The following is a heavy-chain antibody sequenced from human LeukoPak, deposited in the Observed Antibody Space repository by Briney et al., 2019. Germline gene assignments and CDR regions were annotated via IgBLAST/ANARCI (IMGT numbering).Heavy chain of an antibody. CDR1: GDSISNHAYY. CDR2: VYYTGNT. CDR3: ARLRALAGHRGAFDI. J-gene: IGHJ3*02. V-gene: IGHV4-39*01. Sequence: PSGTLSLTCTVSGDSISNHAYYWDWIRQPPGKGLEWIGTVYYTGNTYYNASLKSRVTISIDTSKNQFSLHLYPMYAADTAVYYCARLRALAGHRGAFDIWGQGTMVTVSS. D-gene: IGHD6-19*01.